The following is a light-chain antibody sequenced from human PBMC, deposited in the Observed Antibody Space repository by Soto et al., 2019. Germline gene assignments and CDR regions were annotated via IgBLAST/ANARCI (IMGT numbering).Light chain of an antibody. CDR1: QGISSY. V-gene: IGKV1-9*01. Sequence: DIQLTQFPSFLSASVVDRVTMTCLATQGISSYLAWYQQKPGKAPKLLISTASTLQSGVPSRFSGSGSGTEFTLTISSLQPEDFATYYCQQLNNYPRTFGQGTKVDI. CDR3: QQLNNYPRT. CDR2: TAS. J-gene: IGKJ1*01.